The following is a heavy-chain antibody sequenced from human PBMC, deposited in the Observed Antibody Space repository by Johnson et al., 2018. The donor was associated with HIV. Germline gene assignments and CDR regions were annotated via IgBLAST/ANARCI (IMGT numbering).Heavy chain of an antibody. V-gene: IGHV3-30*04. Sequence: QVQVVESGGGVVQPGRSLRLSCTASGFTFTTYAIHWVRQATGKGLEWVAVISSDGSNKYYADSVKGRFTISRDNSKNTLYLQMNTLRAEDTAVYYCARRRRDGDTFDIWGRGTMVTVSS. CDR3: ARRRRDGDTFDI. CDR2: ISSDGSNK. CDR1: GFTFTTYA. J-gene: IGHJ3*02. D-gene: IGHD5-24*01.